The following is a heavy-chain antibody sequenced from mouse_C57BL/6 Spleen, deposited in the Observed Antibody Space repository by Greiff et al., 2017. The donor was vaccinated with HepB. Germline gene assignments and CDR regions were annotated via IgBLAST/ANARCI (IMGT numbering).Heavy chain of an antibody. Sequence: VQLKESGPELVKPGASVKIPCKASGYTFTDYNMDWVKQSHGKSLEWIGDINPNHGGNIYKQKFKGKATLTVDKSSSTAYMERRSLSSEDTAVYYSARDVAYISWFAYWGQGTLVTVSA. CDR1: GYTFTDYN. CDR3: ARDVAYISWFAY. V-gene: IGHV1-18*01. D-gene: IGHD6-5*01. CDR2: INPNHGGN. J-gene: IGHJ3*01.